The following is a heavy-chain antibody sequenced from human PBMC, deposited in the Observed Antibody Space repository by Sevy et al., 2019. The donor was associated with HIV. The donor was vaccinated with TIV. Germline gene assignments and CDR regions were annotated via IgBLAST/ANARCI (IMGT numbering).Heavy chain of an antibody. Sequence: GGSLTLSCVASGFTLNNYWMHWVRQAPWKGLEWVANINQDGGVTYYVDSVRGRFTISRDNGRNLVFLQMNSLRVDDTALYFCVRAIAKDGSFWGQGTLVTVSS. CDR2: INQDGGVT. J-gene: IGHJ4*02. CDR1: GFTLNNYW. D-gene: IGHD6-13*01. V-gene: IGHV3-7*01. CDR3: VRAIAKDGSF.